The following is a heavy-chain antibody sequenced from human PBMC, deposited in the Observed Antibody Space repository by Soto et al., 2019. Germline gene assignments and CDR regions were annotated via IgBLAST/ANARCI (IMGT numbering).Heavy chain of an antibody. CDR3: ATALGYCSGGSCNYYYYGMDV. Sequence: QVPLVQSGAEVKKPGASVKVSCKASGYTFTGYYMHWVRQAPGQGLEWMGWINPNSGDTNYAQKFQGWVTMTRDTSISTAYMELSRLRSDDTAVYYCATALGYCSGGSCNYYYYGMDVWGQGTTVTVSS. CDR1: GYTFTGYY. D-gene: IGHD2-15*01. V-gene: IGHV1-2*04. CDR2: INPNSGDT. J-gene: IGHJ6*02.